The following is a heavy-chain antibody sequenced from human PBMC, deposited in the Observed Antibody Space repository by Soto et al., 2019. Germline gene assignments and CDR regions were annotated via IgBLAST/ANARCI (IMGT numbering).Heavy chain of an antibody. CDR1: GFTCSSYA. D-gene: IGHD3-10*01. CDR3: AKGAVGRWFGELYYFDY. J-gene: IGHJ4*02. CDR2: ISGSGGST. Sequence: GSLRLSCAASGFTCSSYAMSWVRQAPGKGLEWVSAISGSGGSTYYADSVKGRFTISRDNSKNTLYLQMNSLRAEDTAVYYCAKGAVGRWFGELYYFDYWGQGTLVTVSS. V-gene: IGHV3-23*01.